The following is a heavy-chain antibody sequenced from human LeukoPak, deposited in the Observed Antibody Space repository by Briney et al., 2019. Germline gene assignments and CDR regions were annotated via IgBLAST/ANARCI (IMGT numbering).Heavy chain of an antibody. D-gene: IGHD2-15*01. V-gene: IGHV3-21*01. CDR3: ARSPHLDIVVVVAAIDY. CDR1: GFTFSSYS. Sequence: GGSLRLSCAASGFTFSSYSMNWVRQAPGKGLEWVSSISSSSSCIYYAASVKGRFTISRDNAKNSLYLQMNSLRAEDTAVYYCARSPHLDIVVVVAAIDYWGQGTLVTVSS. J-gene: IGHJ4*02. CDR2: ISSSSSCI.